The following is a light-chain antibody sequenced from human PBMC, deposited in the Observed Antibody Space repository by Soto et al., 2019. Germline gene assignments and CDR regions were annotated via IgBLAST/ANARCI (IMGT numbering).Light chain of an antibody. CDR1: QSVSRSY. CDR2: GAS. CDR3: QQYGSSPPWT. J-gene: IGKJ1*01. V-gene: IGKV3-20*01. Sequence: IVLTQSPGTLSLSPGERATLSCRASQSVSRSYLAWYQQKPGQAPRHLIYGASSRATGVTDRFSGSGSGTDFTLTISRLQPADFAVYSCQQYGSSPPWTFGQGNKVEI.